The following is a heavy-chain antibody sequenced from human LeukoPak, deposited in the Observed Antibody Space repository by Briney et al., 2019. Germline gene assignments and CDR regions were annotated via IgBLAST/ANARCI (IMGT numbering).Heavy chain of an antibody. V-gene: IGHV1-18*01. CDR2: ISAYNGNT. J-gene: IGHJ4*02. CDR3: ARARGVVPAAMPLY. D-gene: IGHD2-2*01. Sequence: AAVKVSCKASGYTFISYGISWVRQAPGQGLEWMGWISAYNGNTNYAQELQGRVTMTTDTSTSTAYMELRSLRSDDTAVNYCARARGVVPAAMPLYWGQGTLVTVSS. CDR1: GYTFISYG.